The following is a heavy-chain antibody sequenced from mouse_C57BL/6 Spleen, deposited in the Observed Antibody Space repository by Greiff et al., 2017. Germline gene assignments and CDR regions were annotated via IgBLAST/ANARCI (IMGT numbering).Heavy chain of an antibody. J-gene: IGHJ4*01. CDR1: GYAFSSSW. V-gene: IGHV1-82*01. D-gene: IGHD2-5*01. CDR3: ARTYYSNFLYAMYY. CDR2: IYPGDGDT. Sequence: QVQLQQSGPELVKPGASVKISCKASGYAFSSSWMNWVKQRPGKGLEWIGRIYPGDGDTNYNGKFKGKATLTADKSSSTAYMQLSSLTSEDSAVYFCARTYYSNFLYAMYYWGQGTSVTVSS.